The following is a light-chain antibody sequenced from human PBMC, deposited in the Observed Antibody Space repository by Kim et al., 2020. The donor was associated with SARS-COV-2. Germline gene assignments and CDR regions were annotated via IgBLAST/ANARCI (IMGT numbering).Light chain of an antibody. CDR3: SSYTSSSTLEV. CDR1: SSDVGGYNY. CDR2: DVS. J-gene: IGLJ1*01. Sequence: QSITISCTGTSSDVGGYNYVSWYQKHPGKAPKPMIYDVSNRPSGVSNRFSGSKSGNTASLTISGLQAEDEADYYCSSYTSSSTLEVFGTGTKVTVL. V-gene: IGLV2-14*03.